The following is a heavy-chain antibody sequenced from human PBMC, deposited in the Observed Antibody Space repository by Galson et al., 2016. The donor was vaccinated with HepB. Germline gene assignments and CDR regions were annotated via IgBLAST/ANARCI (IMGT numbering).Heavy chain of an antibody. CDR3: ARDVQYRFDS. Sequence: SVKVSCKASGYTFTTSGISWVRQAPGQGPEWMGWISTYSGDTKYAQNFQGGLTLTTDSSTTTAYMELRSLRFDDTAMYYCARDVQYRFDSWGQGTLVTVPS. J-gene: IGHJ4*02. V-gene: IGHV1-18*01. CDR1: GYTFTTSG. D-gene: IGHD2/OR15-2a*01. CDR2: ISTYSGDT.